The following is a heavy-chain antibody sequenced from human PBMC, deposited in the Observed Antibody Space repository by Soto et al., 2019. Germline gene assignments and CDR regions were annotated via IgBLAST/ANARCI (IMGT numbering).Heavy chain of an antibody. CDR1: GGSISNNDYY. CDR3: ARGYYYYMDV. CDR2: IYYSGRT. V-gene: IGHV4-31*03. Sequence: QVQLQESGPGLVKPSQTLSLTCTVSGGSISNNDYYWSWNRQHPGKGLEWIGYIYYSGRTYYSPSLKSRVTISVDTSKNQFSLRLSSVTAADTAVYSCARGYYYYMDVWGKGTTVTVSS. J-gene: IGHJ6*03.